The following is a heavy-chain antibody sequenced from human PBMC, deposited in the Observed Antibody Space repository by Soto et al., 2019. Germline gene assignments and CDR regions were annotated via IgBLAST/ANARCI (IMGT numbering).Heavy chain of an antibody. CDR1: GGTFSSYA. CDR3: ASRPPGDGGNSTDY. Sequence: SVKVSCKASGGTFSSYAISWVRQAPGQGLEWMGGIIPIFGTANYAQKFQGRVTITADESTSTAYMELSSLRSEDTAVYYCASRPPGDGGNSTDYWGQGTLVTVSS. CDR2: IIPIFGTA. J-gene: IGHJ4*02. V-gene: IGHV1-69*13. D-gene: IGHD2-21*02.